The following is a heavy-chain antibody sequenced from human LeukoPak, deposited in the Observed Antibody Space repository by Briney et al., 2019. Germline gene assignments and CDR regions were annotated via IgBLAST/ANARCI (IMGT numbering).Heavy chain of an antibody. CDR2: MNPNSGNT. CDR3: ARGRTSPYYYYYYMDV. Sequence: ASVKVSCKASGYTFTSYDINWVRQATGQGLEWMGWMNPNSGNTGYAQKFQGRVTMTRNTSISTAYMELSSLRSEDTAVYDCARGRTSPYYYYYYMDVWGKGTTVTVSS. V-gene: IGHV1-8*01. CDR1: GYTFTSYD. J-gene: IGHJ6*03.